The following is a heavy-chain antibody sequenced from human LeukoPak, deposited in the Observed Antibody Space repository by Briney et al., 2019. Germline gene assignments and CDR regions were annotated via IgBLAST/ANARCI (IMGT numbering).Heavy chain of an antibody. J-gene: IGHJ4*02. Sequence: LGGSLRLSCTTSGFNFRAYWMGWVRQAPGKGLEWVSAISGSGGSTYYADSVKGRFTISRDNSKNTLYLQMNSLRAEDTAVYYCAKALYSSSWYYFDYWGQGTLVTVSS. D-gene: IGHD6-13*01. CDR2: ISGSGGST. CDR1: GFNFRAYW. CDR3: AKALYSSSWYYFDY. V-gene: IGHV3-23*01.